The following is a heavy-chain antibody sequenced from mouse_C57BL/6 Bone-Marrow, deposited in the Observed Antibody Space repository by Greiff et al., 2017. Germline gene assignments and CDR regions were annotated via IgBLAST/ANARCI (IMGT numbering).Heavy chain of an antibody. Sequence: QVHVKQPGAELVRPGSSVKLSCKASGYTFTSYWMHWVKQRPIQGLEWIGNIDPSDSETHYNQKFKDKATLTVDKSSSTAYMQLSSLTSENSAVYYCASGSSLLWYFDVWGTGTTVTVSS. CDR1: GYTFTSYW. D-gene: IGHD1-1*01. CDR2: IDPSDSET. J-gene: IGHJ1*03. CDR3: ASGSSLLWYFDV. V-gene: IGHV1-52*01.